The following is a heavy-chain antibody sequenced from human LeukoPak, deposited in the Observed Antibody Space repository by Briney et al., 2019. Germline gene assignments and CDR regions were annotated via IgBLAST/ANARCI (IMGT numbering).Heavy chain of an antibody. Sequence: ASVKVSCKASGGTFSSYAISWVRQAPGQGLEWMGWISAYNGNTNYAQKLQGRVTMTTDTSTSTAYMELRSLRSDDTAVYYCARDYPHPIAVASLFDYWGQGTLVTVSS. CDR2: ISAYNGNT. V-gene: IGHV1-18*01. CDR3: ARDYPHPIAVASLFDY. D-gene: IGHD6-19*01. J-gene: IGHJ4*02. CDR1: GGTFSSYA.